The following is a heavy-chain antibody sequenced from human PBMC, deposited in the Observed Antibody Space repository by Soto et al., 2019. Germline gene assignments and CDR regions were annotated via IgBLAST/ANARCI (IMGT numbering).Heavy chain of an antibody. CDR3: ARDSGSVFAEMTSGLFDY. CDR1: GYTFSRYG. V-gene: IGHV1-3*01. Sequence: XSVKVSCKASGYTFSRYGMRWVRQAPGQRLEWMGWINAGNGDTKYSQKFQGRVTITRDTSATIDYMELRSLRSEDTAVYYCARDSGSVFAEMTSGLFDYWGQGTLVTVPS. CDR2: INAGNGDT. D-gene: IGHD3-10*01. J-gene: IGHJ4*02.